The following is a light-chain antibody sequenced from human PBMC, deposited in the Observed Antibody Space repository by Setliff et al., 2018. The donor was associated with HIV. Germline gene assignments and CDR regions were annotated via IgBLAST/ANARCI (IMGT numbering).Light chain of an antibody. CDR2: EVN. J-gene: IGLJ2*01. V-gene: IGLV2-14*02. CDR3: NSYTSSSAVL. Sequence: QSVLTQPASVSGSPGQSITISCTGSTRDAANYNLVSWYQQHPGKAPKLIIFEVNKRPSGVSNRFSGSKSGNTASLTISGLQAEDEADYYCNSYTSSSAVLFGGGTKVTVL. CDR1: TRDAANYNL.